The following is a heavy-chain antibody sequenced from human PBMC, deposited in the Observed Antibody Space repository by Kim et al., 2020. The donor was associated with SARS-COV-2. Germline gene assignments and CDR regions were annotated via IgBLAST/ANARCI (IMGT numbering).Heavy chain of an antibody. J-gene: IGHJ4*02. CDR3: ARDDGSSYYFDT. Sequence: YNAGYVKDRFTISRDNAKNSLYLQMNSLRAEHTALYYCARDDGSSYYFDTWGQRTLVTVSS. V-gene: IGHV3-21*01. D-gene: IGHD1-26*01.